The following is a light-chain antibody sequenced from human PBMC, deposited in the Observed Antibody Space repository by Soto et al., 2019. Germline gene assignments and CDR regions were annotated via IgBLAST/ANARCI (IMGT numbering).Light chain of an antibody. Sequence: QSALTQPASVSGSPGQSITISCTGTSSDVGGSNYVSWYQQHPGKAPKLMIYDVSNRPSGVSNRFSGSKSGNTASLTISGLQAEDEDDYYCGSYSSSSTLYVFGTGTKVTVL. CDR2: DVS. J-gene: IGLJ1*01. CDR1: SSDVGGSNY. V-gene: IGLV2-14*03. CDR3: GSYSSSSTLYV.